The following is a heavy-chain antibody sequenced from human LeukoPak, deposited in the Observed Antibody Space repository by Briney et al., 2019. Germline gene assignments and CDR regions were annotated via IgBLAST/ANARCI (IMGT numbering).Heavy chain of an antibody. CDR3: ARVGVRETYYYDSSLARTSPDYFDY. CDR2: INPNSGGT. J-gene: IGHJ4*02. CDR1: GYTFTGYY. V-gene: IGHV1-2*02. D-gene: IGHD3-22*01. Sequence: ASVKVSCKASGYTFTGYYMHWVRQAPGQGLEWMGWINPNSGGTNYAQKFQGRVTMTRDTSISTAYMELSRLRSDDTAVYYCARVGVRETYYYDSSLARTSPDYFDYWGQGTLVTVSS.